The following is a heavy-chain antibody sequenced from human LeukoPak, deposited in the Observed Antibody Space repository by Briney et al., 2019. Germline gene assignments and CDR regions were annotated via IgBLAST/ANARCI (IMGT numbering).Heavy chain of an antibody. CDR2: ISSSSSYI. CDR3: ARDAGHWYFHL. Sequence: KPGGSLRLSCAASGFTFSNYNMNWVRQAPGKGLEWVSSISSSSSYIYYADSLKGRFTISRDKAKNSLYLQMNSLRADDTAMYYCARDAGHWYFHLWGRGTLVTVSS. V-gene: IGHV3-21*01. J-gene: IGHJ2*01. CDR1: GFTFSNYN.